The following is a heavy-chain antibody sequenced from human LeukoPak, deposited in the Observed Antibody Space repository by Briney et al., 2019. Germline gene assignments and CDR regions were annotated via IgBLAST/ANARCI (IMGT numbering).Heavy chain of an antibody. CDR2: IYSGGST. D-gene: IGHD1-26*01. Sequence: GGSLRLSCAASGFTVSNNYMSWVRQAPGKGLEWVSVIYSGGSTYSADSVKGRFTISRDNSKNTLYLQVNSLRAEDTAVYYCARGLSGSYDFDYWGQGTLVTVSS. CDR1: GFTVSNNY. V-gene: IGHV3-53*01. CDR3: ARGLSGSYDFDY. J-gene: IGHJ4*02.